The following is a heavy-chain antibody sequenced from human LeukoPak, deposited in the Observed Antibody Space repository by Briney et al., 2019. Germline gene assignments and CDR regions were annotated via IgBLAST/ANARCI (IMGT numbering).Heavy chain of an antibody. CDR3: ARELFDFDY. CDR2: ITGSGGST. V-gene: IGHV3-23*01. D-gene: IGHD3-10*01. Sequence: GGSLRLSCAPSGFTFDNFAMTWVRQAPGKGLEWVSEITGSGGSTYYADSVKGRFTISRDNSKNTLYLQMNSLRAEDTAIYYCARELFDFDYWSQGTLVTVSS. J-gene: IGHJ4*02. CDR1: GFTFDNFA.